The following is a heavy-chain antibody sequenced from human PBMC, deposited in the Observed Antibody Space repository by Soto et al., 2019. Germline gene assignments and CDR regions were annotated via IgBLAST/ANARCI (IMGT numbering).Heavy chain of an antibody. J-gene: IGHJ6*02. CDR1: GYTFTSYG. CDR2: ISAYNGNT. V-gene: IGHV1-18*01. CDR3: ARAAVTGRNYYYCYGMDV. Sequence: ASVKVSCKASGYTFTSYGISWVRQAPGQGLEWMGWISAYNGNTNYAQKLQGRVTMTTDTSTSTAYMELRSLRSDDTAVYYCARAAVTGRNYYYCYGMDVWGQGTTVTVSS. D-gene: IGHD4-17*01.